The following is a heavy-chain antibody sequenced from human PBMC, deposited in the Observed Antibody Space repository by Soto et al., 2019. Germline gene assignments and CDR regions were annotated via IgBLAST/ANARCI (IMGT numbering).Heavy chain of an antibody. D-gene: IGHD3-10*01. V-gene: IGHV1-46*01. CDR2: INPSGGST. Sequence: ASVKVSCKASGYTFTSYYMHWVRQAPGQGLEWKGIINPSGGSTSYAQKFQGRVTMTRDTSTSTVYMELSSLSFEDTAVYYCARDSGAYDYWGQGTLVTVSS. J-gene: IGHJ4*02. CDR1: GYTFTSYY. CDR3: ARDSGAYDY.